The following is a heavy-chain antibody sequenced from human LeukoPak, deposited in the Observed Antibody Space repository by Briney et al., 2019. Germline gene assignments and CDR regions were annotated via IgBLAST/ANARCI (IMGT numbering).Heavy chain of an antibody. D-gene: IGHD6-19*01. J-gene: IGHJ3*02. CDR3: ARLGNSSGWIPDAFDI. CDR1: GYSFTSYW. Sequence: GESLKMSCKGSGYSFTSYWIGWVRQMPGKGLEWMGIIYPGDSDTRYSPSFQGQVTISADKSISTAYLQWSSLKASDTAMYYCARLGNSSGWIPDAFDIWGQGTMVTVSS. V-gene: IGHV5-51*01. CDR2: IYPGDSDT.